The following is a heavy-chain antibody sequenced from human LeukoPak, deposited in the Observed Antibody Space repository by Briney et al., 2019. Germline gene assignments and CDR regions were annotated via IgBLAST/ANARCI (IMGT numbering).Heavy chain of an antibody. CDR1: GGSISSYY. CDR3: ARPRGVVDAFDI. J-gene: IGHJ3*02. Sequence: SETLSLTCTVSGGSISSYYWSWIRQPPGKGLEWIGYIYYSGSTNYNPSLKSRVTISVDTSKNQFSLKLSSVTAADTAVYYCARPRGVVDAFDIWGQGTMVTVSS. CDR2: IYYSGST. V-gene: IGHV4-59*01. D-gene: IGHD3-3*01.